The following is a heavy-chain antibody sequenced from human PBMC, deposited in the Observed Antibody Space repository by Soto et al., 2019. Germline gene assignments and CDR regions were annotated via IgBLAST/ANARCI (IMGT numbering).Heavy chain of an antibody. D-gene: IGHD3-22*01. V-gene: IGHV3-23*01. Sequence: EVQLLESGGGLVQPGGSLRLSCAVSGFTFSNYVMNWVRLAPGKGLEWVSGISGSGGDTYYADSVKGRFTISRDNSKNTLSLQMNSLRAEDTAVYYCAKGYYDSPGYLTHLMGDHWGQGTLVTVSS. CDR3: AKGYYDSPGYLTHLMGDH. CDR1: GFTFSNYV. CDR2: ISGSGGDT. J-gene: IGHJ4*02.